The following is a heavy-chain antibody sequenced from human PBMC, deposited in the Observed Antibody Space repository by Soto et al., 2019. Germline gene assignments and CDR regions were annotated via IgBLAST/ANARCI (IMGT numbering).Heavy chain of an antibody. CDR3: VRCMNPLF. J-gene: IGHJ4*01. CDR2: ISISSSDR. CDR1: GCTLRTYT. V-gene: IGHV3-21*04. Sequence: GGSLRLSCAASGCTLRTYTMNWVRQAPGKGLEWVSSISISSSDRYYAYSVRGRFTISRDNAKNALYLQMNCMRADDTAVYFCVRCMNPLFWGQGTLVTVSS.